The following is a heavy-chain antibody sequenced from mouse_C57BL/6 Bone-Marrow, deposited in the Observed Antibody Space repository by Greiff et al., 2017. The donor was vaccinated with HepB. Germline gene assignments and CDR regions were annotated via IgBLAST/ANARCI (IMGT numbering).Heavy chain of an antibody. CDR3: TTFITTVDGGYFDV. CDR2: IDPENGDT. Sequence: EVQLQQSGAELVRPGASVKLSCTASGFNIKDDYMHWVKQRPEQGLEWIGWIDPENGDTEYASKFQGKATITADTSSNTAYLQLSSLTSEDTAVYYCTTFITTVDGGYFDVWGTGTTVTVSS. J-gene: IGHJ1*03. D-gene: IGHD1-1*01. CDR1: GFNIKDDY. V-gene: IGHV14-4*01.